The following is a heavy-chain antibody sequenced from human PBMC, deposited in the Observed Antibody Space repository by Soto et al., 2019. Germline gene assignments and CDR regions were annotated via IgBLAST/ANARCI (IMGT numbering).Heavy chain of an antibody. J-gene: IGHJ4*02. CDR3: AKCSLSGYSSGWYDY. D-gene: IGHD6-19*01. Sequence: QVQLVESGGGVVQPGRSLRLSCAASGFTFSSYGMHWVRQAPGKGPEWVAVISYDGSNKYYADSVKGRFTISRDNSKNTLYLQMNSLRAEDTAVYYCAKCSLSGYSSGWYDYWGQGTLVTVSS. CDR2: ISYDGSNK. V-gene: IGHV3-30*18. CDR1: GFTFSSYG.